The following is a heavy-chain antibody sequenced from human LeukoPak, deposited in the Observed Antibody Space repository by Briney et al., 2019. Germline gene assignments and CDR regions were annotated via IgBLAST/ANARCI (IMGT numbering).Heavy chain of an antibody. CDR1: GFTFSSYW. D-gene: IGHD3-3*01. CDR3: ARAVIIGDFDY. CDR2: INSDGSST. J-gene: IGHJ4*02. V-gene: IGHV3-74*01. Sequence: GGSLRLSCAVSGFTFSSYWMHWVHQAPGKGLVWVSRINSDGSSTSYADSVKGRFTISRDNAKNTLYLQMNSLRAEDTAVYYCARAVIIGDFDYWGQGTLVTVSS.